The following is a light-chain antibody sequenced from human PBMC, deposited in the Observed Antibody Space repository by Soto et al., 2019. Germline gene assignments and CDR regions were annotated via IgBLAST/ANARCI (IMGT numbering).Light chain of an antibody. CDR2: DVS. V-gene: IGLV2-14*01. CDR3: SSYTSSSSLWV. Sequence: QSALTQPASVSGSPGQSITISCTGTSSDVGGYNYVSWYQQHPGKAPKLMMYDVSNRPSGVSNRFSGSKSGNTASLTISGLQAEDEADDYCSSYTSSSSLWVFGTGTKLTVL. CDR1: SSDVGGYNY. J-gene: IGLJ1*01.